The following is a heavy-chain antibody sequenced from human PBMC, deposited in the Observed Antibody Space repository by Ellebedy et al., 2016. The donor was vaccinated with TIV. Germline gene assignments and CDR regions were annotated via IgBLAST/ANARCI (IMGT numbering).Heavy chain of an antibody. Sequence: GGSLGLSXAASGFTFSTYWMSWVRQAPGKGLEWVANINQGGSETYYVDSVKGRFTMSRDNAKNSLYLQLNSLRAEDTAVYYCARSPATGTVDYWGHGTLVTVSS. CDR3: ARSPATGTVDY. V-gene: IGHV3-7*01. D-gene: IGHD1-1*01. J-gene: IGHJ4*01. CDR2: INQGGSET. CDR1: GFTFSTYW.